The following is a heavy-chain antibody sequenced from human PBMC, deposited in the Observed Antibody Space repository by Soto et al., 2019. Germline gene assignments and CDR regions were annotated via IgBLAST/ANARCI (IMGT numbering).Heavy chain of an antibody. Sequence: QVQLVESGGGVVQPGRSLRLSCAASGFTFSSYGMHWVRQAPGKGLEWVAVISYDGSNKYYADSVKGRFTISRDNSKNTLYLQMNSLIAEDTAVYYCAKESMWGDDAFDIWGQGTMVTVSS. CDR2: ISYDGSNK. V-gene: IGHV3-30*18. CDR1: GFTFSSYG. D-gene: IGHD3-16*01. J-gene: IGHJ3*02. CDR3: AKESMWGDDAFDI.